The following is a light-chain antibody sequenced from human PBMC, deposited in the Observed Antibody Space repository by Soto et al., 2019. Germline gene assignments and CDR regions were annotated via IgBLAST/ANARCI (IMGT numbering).Light chain of an antibody. CDR1: QSISDL. V-gene: IGKV1-5*03. Sequence: DIQMTQSPSTLSASVGDRVTITCRASQSISDLLAWYQQKPGKAPKLLIYKASSLKSGVPSRFSGSESGTAYTLTISSLQPDDFASYYCQQYNGYWTFGQGTKVEIK. J-gene: IGKJ1*01. CDR2: KAS. CDR3: QQYNGYWT.